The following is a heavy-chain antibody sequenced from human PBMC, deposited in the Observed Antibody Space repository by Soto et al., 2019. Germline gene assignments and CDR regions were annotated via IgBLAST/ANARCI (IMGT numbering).Heavy chain of an antibody. V-gene: IGHV3-30*18. CDR3: AKWGSKLEALDY. Sequence: PGGSLRLSCAASGFTFSSYGMHWVRQAPGKGLEWVAVISYDGSNKYYADSVKGRFTISRDNSKNTLYLQMNSLRAEDTAVYYCAKWGSKLEALDYWGQGTLVTVSS. CDR1: GFTFSSYG. CDR2: ISYDGSNK. D-gene: IGHD1-1*01. J-gene: IGHJ4*02.